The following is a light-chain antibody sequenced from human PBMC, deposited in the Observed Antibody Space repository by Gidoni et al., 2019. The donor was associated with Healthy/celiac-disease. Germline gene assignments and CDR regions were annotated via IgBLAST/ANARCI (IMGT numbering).Light chain of an antibody. CDR2: YAS. CDR1: PSISSW. Sequence: IQMTQSPSTLSASVGDRVTITCRASPSISSWLAWYQQKPGKAPKLLIYYASSLESGVPSRFSGSGSGTEFTLTISSLQPDDFATYYCQQYNSYARTFGQGTKVEIK. V-gene: IGKV1-5*01. J-gene: IGKJ1*01. CDR3: QQYNSYART.